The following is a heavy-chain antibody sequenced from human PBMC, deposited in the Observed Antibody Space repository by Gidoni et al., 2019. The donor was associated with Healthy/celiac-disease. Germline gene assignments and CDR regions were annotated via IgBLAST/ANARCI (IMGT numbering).Heavy chain of an antibody. D-gene: IGHD2-2*02. Sequence: QVQRVESGGGSVQPGRSRRLSCAASGFTFSSYAMHWVRQAPGKGLVWVAVILYDGSNKYYSDSVKGRFTISRDNSKNTLYLQMNSLRAEDTVVYSCARDQVVVGPAAIFSYYGMDVWGQGTTVTVSS. J-gene: IGHJ6*02. CDR1: GFTFSSYA. CDR2: ILYDGSNK. V-gene: IGHV3-30-3*01. CDR3: ARDQVVVGPAAIFSYYGMDV.